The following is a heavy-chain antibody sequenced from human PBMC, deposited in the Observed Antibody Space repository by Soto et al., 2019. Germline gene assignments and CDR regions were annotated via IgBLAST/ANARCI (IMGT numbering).Heavy chain of an antibody. CDR3: ARRYGGYNHYGMDV. CDR2: ISSSSSYI. D-gene: IGHD5-12*01. Sequence: PGGSLRLSCAASGFTFSSYSMNWVRQAPGKGLEWVSSISSSSSYIYYADSVKGRFTISRDNAKNSLYLQMNSLRAEDTAVYYCARRYGGYNHYGMDVWGQGTTVTVSS. CDR1: GFTFSSYS. J-gene: IGHJ6*02. V-gene: IGHV3-21*01.